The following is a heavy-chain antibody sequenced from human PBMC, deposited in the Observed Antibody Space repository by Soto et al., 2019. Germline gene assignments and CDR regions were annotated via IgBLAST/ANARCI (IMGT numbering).Heavy chain of an antibody. V-gene: IGHV4-34*01. Sequence: QVQVQQWGAGLLNFSETLSLTCAVNGGSFSGWHWNWIRQPPGKGPEWIGEASHTGGTNYNPSLEGRVTISVNRSRNQVSLKLNSVSAADTAVYYCARSRNLDVRGPGTTVIVSS. CDR1: GGSFSGWH. D-gene: IGHD1-1*01. J-gene: IGHJ6*02. CDR2: ASHTGGT. CDR3: ARSRNLDV.